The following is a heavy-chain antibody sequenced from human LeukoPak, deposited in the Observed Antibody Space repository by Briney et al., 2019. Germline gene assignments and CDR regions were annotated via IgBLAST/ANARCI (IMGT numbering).Heavy chain of an antibody. J-gene: IGHJ4*02. D-gene: IGHD3-22*01. CDR3: AGDHYYHASRGYLSFLKRGDYFDY. V-gene: IGHV3-7*01. Sequence: GGSLRLSCAASGFTFSSYWMSWVRQAPGKGLEWVANIKQDGSEKYYVDSVKGRFTISRDNSKNTLYLQMNSLRAEDTAVYYCAGDHYYHASRGYLSFLKRGDYFDYWGQGTLVTVSS. CDR1: GFTFSSYW. CDR2: IKQDGSEK.